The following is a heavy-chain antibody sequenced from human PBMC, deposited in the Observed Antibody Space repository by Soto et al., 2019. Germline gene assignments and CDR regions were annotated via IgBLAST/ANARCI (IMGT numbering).Heavy chain of an antibody. D-gene: IGHD3-22*01. CDR3: ARGAWDYYDSSGYYSGWFDP. Sequence: SETLSLTCTVSGGSISSGGYYWSWIRQHPGKGLEWIGYIYYSGSTYYNPSLKSQVTISVDTSKNQFSLKLSSVTAADTAVYYCARGAWDYYDSSGYYSGWFDPWGQGTPVTVSS. CDR2: IYYSGST. V-gene: IGHV4-31*01. J-gene: IGHJ5*02. CDR1: GGSISSGGYY.